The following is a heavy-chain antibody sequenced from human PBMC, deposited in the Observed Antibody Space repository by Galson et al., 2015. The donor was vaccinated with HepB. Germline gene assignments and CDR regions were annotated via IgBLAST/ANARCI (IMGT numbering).Heavy chain of an antibody. CDR1: GFTFSSYG. CDR2: ISYDGSNK. Sequence: SLRLSCAASGFTFSSYGMHWVRQAPGKGLEWVAVISYDGSNKYYADSVKGRFTISRDNSKNTLYLQMNSLRAEDTAVYYCAKVRIAAALSYYFDYWGQGTLVTVSS. V-gene: IGHV3-30*18. D-gene: IGHD6-25*01. J-gene: IGHJ4*02. CDR3: AKVRIAAALSYYFDY.